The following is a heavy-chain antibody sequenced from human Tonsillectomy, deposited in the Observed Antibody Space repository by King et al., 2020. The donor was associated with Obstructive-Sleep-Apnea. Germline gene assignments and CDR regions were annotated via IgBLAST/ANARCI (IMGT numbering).Heavy chain of an antibody. D-gene: IGHD3-10*01. CDR2: ISPNSGAT. J-gene: IGHJ4*02. Sequence: EQLVQSGAEVKKPGASVKVSCKASGYTFTGYYIHWVRQAPGQGLECMGWISPNSGATKYAQKFQDRVTMTRDTSISTAYMDLSRLRSDDTAIYYCARDMSAYDSTSPAYWGQGTLVTVSS. V-gene: IGHV1-2*02. CDR3: ARDMSAYDSTSPAY. CDR1: GYTFTGYY.